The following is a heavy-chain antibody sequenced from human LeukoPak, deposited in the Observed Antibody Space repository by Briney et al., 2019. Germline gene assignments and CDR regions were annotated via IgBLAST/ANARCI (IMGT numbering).Heavy chain of an antibody. CDR3: ARYNWNSNFDY. CDR2: FDPEDGET. J-gene: IGHJ4*02. V-gene: IGHV1-24*01. D-gene: IGHD1-7*01. Sequence: GASVKVSCKVSGYTLTELSMHWVRQAPGKGLEWMGGFDPEDGETIYAQKFQGRVTMTGDTSTDTAYMELSSLRSEDTAVYYCARYNWNSNFDYWGQGTLVTVSS. CDR1: GYTLTELS.